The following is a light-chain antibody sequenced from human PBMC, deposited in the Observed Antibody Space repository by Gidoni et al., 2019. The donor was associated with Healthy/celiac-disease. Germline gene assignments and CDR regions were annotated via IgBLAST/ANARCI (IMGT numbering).Light chain of an antibody. J-gene: IGKJ4*01. V-gene: IGKV3-11*01. CDR3: QQRSHWPPLT. CDR1: QSVSSY. CDR2: DPA. Sequence: EIVLIQSPATLSLSPGGRATLTCRASQSVSSYLTWYHQKPGQAPRPLLSDPAHKATGSPARCSGSGSGTDFTLLIISREPEDDAVYYCQQRSHWPPLTFGGGTKVEIK.